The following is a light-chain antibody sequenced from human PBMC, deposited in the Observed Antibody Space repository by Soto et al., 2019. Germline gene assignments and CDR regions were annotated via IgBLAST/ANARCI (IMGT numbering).Light chain of an antibody. CDR2: WAS. CDR1: QSLLYSPNNKIY. V-gene: IGKV4-1*01. Sequence: DIVMTQSPDSLAVSLGERATINCRSSQSLLYSPNNKIYLAWYQQKPGQPPKLLVNWASTRETGVPDRFSGSGSGTDFTLTISSLQAEDVAVYYCQQYYWHPYTFGQGTKLEIK. CDR3: QQYYWHPYT. J-gene: IGKJ2*01.